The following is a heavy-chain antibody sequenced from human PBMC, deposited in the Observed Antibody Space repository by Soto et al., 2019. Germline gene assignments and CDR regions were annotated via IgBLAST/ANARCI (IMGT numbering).Heavy chain of an antibody. V-gene: IGHV1-69*06. J-gene: IGHJ6*02. CDR2: IIPIYGSP. CDR1: GGAISRYG. Sequence: QVQLVQSGAEVKKHGSSVRVSCTASGGAISRYGMSWVRQAPGQGLEWMGGIIPIYGSPNYAQRFKGRVTVSAEISTNTVYMTLTIPKSEDTAVIYCAGQPNDQEDYYNGMEVWGQGTLVTVSS. D-gene: IGHD2-8*01. CDR3: AGQPNDQEDYYNGMEV.